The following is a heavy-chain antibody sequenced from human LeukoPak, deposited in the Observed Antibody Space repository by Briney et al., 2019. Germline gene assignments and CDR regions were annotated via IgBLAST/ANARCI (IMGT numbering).Heavy chain of an antibody. D-gene: IGHD2-2*01. V-gene: IGHV5-51*01. Sequence: GESLKISCRGSGYSFTTYWIGWVRQMPGKGLEWMGIIYPGDSDTRYSPSFQGQVTMSADKSINTAYLQWSSLKASDTAMYYCARRQGCSSTSCPPDPWGQGTLVTASS. J-gene: IGHJ5*02. CDR1: GYSFTTYW. CDR2: IYPGDSDT. CDR3: ARRQGCSSTSCPPDP.